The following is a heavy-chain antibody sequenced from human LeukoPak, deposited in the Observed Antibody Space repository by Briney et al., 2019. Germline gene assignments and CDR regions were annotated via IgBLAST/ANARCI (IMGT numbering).Heavy chain of an antibody. CDR1: GFTFSSHW. D-gene: IGHD5-24*01. CDR3: ARGGRDGYSFDY. CDR2: INSDGSIT. J-gene: IGHJ4*02. V-gene: IGHV3-74*01. Sequence: PGGSLRLSCAASGFTFSSHWMHWVRQAPGKGLVWVSRINSDGSITSYADSVKGRFTISRDNAKDTLYLQMNSLRAEDTAVYYCARGGRDGYSFDYWGQGTLVTVSS.